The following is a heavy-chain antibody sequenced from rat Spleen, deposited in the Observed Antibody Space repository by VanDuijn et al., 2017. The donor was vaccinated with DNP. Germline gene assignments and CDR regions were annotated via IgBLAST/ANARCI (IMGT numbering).Heavy chain of an antibody. CDR3: AKNSGYYFDY. J-gene: IGHJ2*01. CDR1: GFTFSDYA. Sequence: EVQLVESGGGLVQPGRSLKLSCAASGFTFSDYAMAWVRQAPKKGLEWVTTISYDGSRTYYRDSVKGRFTVSRDNAKNTLYLQMNSLKSEDTATYYCAKNSGYYFDYWGQGVMVTVSS. D-gene: IGHD4-3*01. V-gene: IGHV5-17*01. CDR2: ISYDGSRT.